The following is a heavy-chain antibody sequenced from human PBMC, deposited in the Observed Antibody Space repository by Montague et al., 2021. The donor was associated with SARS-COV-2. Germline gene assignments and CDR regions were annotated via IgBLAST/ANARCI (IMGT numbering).Heavy chain of an antibody. CDR3: ARGMSRIQLWLGGYYYDSSGGYFDY. D-gene: IGHD3-22*01. CDR1: GFTFSSYS. V-gene: IGHV3-21*01. Sequence: SLRLSCAASGFTFSSYSMNWVRQAPGKGLERVSSISSSSSYIYYADSVKGRFTISRDNAKNSLYLQMNSLRAEDTAVYYCARGMSRIQLWLGGYYYDSSGGYFDYWGQGTLVTVSS. CDR2: ISSSSSYI. J-gene: IGHJ4*02.